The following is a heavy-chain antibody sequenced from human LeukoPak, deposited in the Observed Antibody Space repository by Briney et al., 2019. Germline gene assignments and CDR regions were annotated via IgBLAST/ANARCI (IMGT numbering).Heavy chain of an antibody. J-gene: IGHJ4*02. CDR2: IYSGGST. Sequence: GGSLRLSCAASGFTVSSNYMSWVRRAPGKGLEWVSVIYSGGSTYYADSVKGRFTISRDNSKNTLYLQMNSLRAVDTAVYYCAISSGWYLGNFDCWGQGTLVTVSS. CDR3: AISSGWYLGNFDC. V-gene: IGHV3-53*01. CDR1: GFTVSSNY. D-gene: IGHD6-19*01.